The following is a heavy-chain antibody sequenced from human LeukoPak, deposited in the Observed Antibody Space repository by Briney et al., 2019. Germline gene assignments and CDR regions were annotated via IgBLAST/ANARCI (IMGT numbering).Heavy chain of an antibody. Sequence: ASVKVSCKSSGYTFTSYDNSWVRRAPGQGLEWMGWISAYNGKTNYAQKLQGKVTITTDTSTGTAYMELRSLRSDDTAVYYCARAVAVTVFDYWGQGTLVTVSS. CDR3: ARAVAVTVFDY. J-gene: IGHJ4*02. D-gene: IGHD6-19*01. CDR1: GYTFTSYD. V-gene: IGHV1-18*01. CDR2: ISAYNGKT.